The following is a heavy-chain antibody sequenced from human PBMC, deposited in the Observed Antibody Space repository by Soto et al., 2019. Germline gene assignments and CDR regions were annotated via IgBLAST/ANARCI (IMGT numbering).Heavy chain of an antibody. CDR1: GFTFTSSA. CDR2: IVVGSGNT. V-gene: IGHV1-58*01. J-gene: IGHJ4*02. D-gene: IGHD5-12*01. Sequence: SVKVSCKASGFTFTSSAVQWVRQARGQRLEWIGWIVVGSGNTNYAQKFQERVTITRDMSTSTAYMELSSLRSEDTAVYYCAAGGQRWLLSGYWGQGTLVTVAS. CDR3: AAGGQRWLLSGY.